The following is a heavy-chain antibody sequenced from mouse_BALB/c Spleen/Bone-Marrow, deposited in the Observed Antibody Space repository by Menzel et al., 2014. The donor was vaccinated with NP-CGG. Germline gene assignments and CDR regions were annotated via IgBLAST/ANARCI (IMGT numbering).Heavy chain of an antibody. CDR2: ILPGSGST. Sequence: VQLVESGAELMKPGASVKISCKATGYTFSSYWIEWVKQRPGHGLEWIGEILPGSGSTNYNEMFKGKATFTADTSSNTAYMQLSSLTSEDSAVYYCARWVPYWEFAYWGQGTLVTVSA. CDR3: ARWVPYWEFAY. D-gene: IGHD4-1*01. V-gene: IGHV1-9*01. CDR1: GYTFSSYW. J-gene: IGHJ3*01.